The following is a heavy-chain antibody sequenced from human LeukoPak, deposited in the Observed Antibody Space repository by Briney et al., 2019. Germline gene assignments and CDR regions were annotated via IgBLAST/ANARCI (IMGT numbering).Heavy chain of an antibody. CDR1: GDSFTKYY. D-gene: IGHD3-22*01. Sequence: PSETLSLTCTVSGDSFTKYYWNWIRQAPGKGLEWIGYVSGSGSTKYNPSLKSRVSMPADTSKNQLSLQLTSLSAADTAVYYCVRARGYFVPDSWGPGTLVTVSS. CDR3: VRARGYFVPDS. J-gene: IGHJ4*02. CDR2: VSGSGST. V-gene: IGHV4-59*01.